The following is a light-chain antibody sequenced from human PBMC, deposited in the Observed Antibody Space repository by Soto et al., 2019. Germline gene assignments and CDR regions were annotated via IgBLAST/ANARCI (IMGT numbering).Light chain of an antibody. Sequence: IGLTQSPGTLSLSPGERATLSCRASQSVSSSYLAWYQQKPGQAPRLLIYGASSRATGIPDRFSGSGSGTDFTLTISRLEPEDFAVYYCQQYGSSLTWTFGQGTKADI. CDR1: QSVSSSY. V-gene: IGKV3-20*01. J-gene: IGKJ1*01. CDR3: QQYGSSLTWT. CDR2: GAS.